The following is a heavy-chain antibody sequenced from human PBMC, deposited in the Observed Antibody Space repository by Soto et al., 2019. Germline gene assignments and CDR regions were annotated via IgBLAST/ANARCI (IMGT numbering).Heavy chain of an antibody. CDR2: INHSGST. CDR1: GGSFSGYY. Sequence: SETLSLTCAVYGGSFSGYYCSWIRQPPGKGLEWIGEINHSGSTNYNPSLKSRVTISVDTSKNQFSLKLSSVTAADTAVYYCASPSRIAAAGTSYWGQGTLVTVSS. CDR3: ASPSRIAAAGTSY. V-gene: IGHV4-34*01. J-gene: IGHJ4*02. D-gene: IGHD6-13*01.